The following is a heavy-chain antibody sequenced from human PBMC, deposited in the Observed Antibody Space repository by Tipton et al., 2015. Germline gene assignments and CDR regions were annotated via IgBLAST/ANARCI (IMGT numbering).Heavy chain of an antibody. CDR2: IFPSDSDT. Sequence: QLVQSGGEVKKPGESLKISCKGSGYIFTNYWIGWVRQVPGKGLEWMGIIFPSDSDTRYSPSFQGQVTISADKSISTVYLQWNSLKASDSGMYYGARHGSIGARQNWFDPWGQGTLVTVSS. J-gene: IGHJ5*02. CDR3: ARHGSIGARQNWFDP. CDR1: GYIFTNYW. V-gene: IGHV5-51*01. D-gene: IGHD6-6*01.